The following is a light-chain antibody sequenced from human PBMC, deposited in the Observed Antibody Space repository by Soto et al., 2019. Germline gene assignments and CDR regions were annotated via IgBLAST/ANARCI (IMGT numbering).Light chain of an antibody. V-gene: IGKV1-39*01. CDR3: QQNYITPPWT. CDR1: QSIKKS. Sequence: DVQMTQSPSSLSASVGDRVTITCRASQSIKKSLNWYQQKPGKAPKLLIFAASNLQSWVPSRFSGSGSGTDFTLTISSLQAEDFATYYCQQNYITPPWTFGPGTKVEVK. J-gene: IGKJ1*01. CDR2: AAS.